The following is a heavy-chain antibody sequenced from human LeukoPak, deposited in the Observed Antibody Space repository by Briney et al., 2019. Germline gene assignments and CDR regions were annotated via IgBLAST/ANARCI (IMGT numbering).Heavy chain of an antibody. J-gene: IGHJ4*02. V-gene: IGHV3-48*03. CDR2: ISSSGSTI. CDR1: GFTFSSYE. CDR3: ARTPTKKLLFHY. Sequence: GGSLRLSWAASGFTFSSYEMNWVRQAPGKGLGWVSYISSSGSTIYYADSVKGRFTISRDNAKNSLYLQMNSLRAEDTAVYYCARTPTKKLLFHYWGQGTLVTVSS. D-gene: IGHD3-10*01.